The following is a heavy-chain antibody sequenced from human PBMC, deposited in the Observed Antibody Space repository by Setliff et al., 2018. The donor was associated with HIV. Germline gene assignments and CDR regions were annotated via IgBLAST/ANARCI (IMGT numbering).Heavy chain of an antibody. J-gene: IGHJ4*02. D-gene: IGHD3-10*01. CDR1: GGSITSYY. Sequence: SSETLSLTCTVSGGSITSYYWNWIRQSPGKGLEWIGYIFDSGTTKYNPSVTSRVTISVDASKNQFFLQLISVTAADTAVYYCATSPAGEILGSRPFYFDYWGQGTLVTVSS. CDR3: ATSPAGEILGSRPFYFDY. CDR2: IFDSGTT. V-gene: IGHV4-4*09.